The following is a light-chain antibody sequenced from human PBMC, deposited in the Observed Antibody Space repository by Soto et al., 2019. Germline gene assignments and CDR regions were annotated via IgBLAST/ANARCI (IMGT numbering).Light chain of an antibody. CDR1: SSNIGAGYD. CDR2: GNS. Sequence: QAVVTQPPSVSGAPGQRVTISCTGSSSNIGAGYDVHWYQQLPGTAPKLLIYGNSNRPSGVPDRFSGSKSGTSASLAITGLQAEDEADYYCQSYDSSREGVFGTGTKLTVL. V-gene: IGLV1-40*01. CDR3: QSYDSSREGV. J-gene: IGLJ1*01.